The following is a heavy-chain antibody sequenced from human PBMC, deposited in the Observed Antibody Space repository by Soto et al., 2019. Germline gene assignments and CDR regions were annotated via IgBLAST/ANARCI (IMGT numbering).Heavy chain of an antibody. J-gene: IGHJ3*02. CDR1: GGSISSSSYY. D-gene: IGHD2-21*01. Sequence: QLQLQESGPGLVKPSETLSLTCTVSGGSISSSSYYWGWIRQPPGKGLEWIGSIYYSGSTYYIPSFTSPVTISVDTSKFQCTRKVSSVTAADTAVYYCAVRDRDCYNWAAFAIWGRETIVTVSS. V-gene: IGHV4-39*01. CDR3: AVRDRDCYNWAAFAI. CDR2: IYYSGST.